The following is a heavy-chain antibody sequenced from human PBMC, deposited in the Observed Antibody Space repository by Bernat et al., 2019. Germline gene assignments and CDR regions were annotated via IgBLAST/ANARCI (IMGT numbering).Heavy chain of an antibody. CDR3: TKRSRPYCSGGGCYSGFDY. Sequence: EVQLLESGGGLVQPGGSLRLSCAASGFTFRNYVMSWVRRAPGKGLKWVSGISGSGDYTYYADSVKGRFTISRDNSKNTLYLQMNSVRAEDTAIYYCTKRSRPYCSGGGCYSGFDYWGQGTLVTVSS. V-gene: IGHV3-23*01. D-gene: IGHD2-15*01. J-gene: IGHJ4*02. CDR2: ISGSGDYT. CDR1: GFTFRNYV.